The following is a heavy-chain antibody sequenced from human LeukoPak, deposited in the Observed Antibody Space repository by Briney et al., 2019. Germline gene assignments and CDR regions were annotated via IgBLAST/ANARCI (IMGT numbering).Heavy chain of an antibody. J-gene: IGHJ4*02. D-gene: IGHD3-22*01. CDR3: ARDLSSGYYYAGFDY. Sequence: GGSLRLSCVASGFTFSSYWMHWVRQAPGKRLVWVSRINSDGSSTSYADSVKGRSTISRDNAKNTLYLQMNSLRAEDTAVYYCARDLSSGYYYAGFDYWGQGTLVTVSS. CDR1: GFTFSSYW. V-gene: IGHV3-74*01. CDR2: INSDGSST.